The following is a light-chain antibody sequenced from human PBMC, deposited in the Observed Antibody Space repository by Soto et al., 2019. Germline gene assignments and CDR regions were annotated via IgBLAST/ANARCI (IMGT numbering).Light chain of an antibody. Sequence: EIVLTQSPGTLSLSPGERATLSCRASQSFSSSYFAWYQQKPGQAPRLLIYGASSRATGIPDRFSGSASGTDLTLTISRLEPEDFAVYFCHQFASSLTFGQGTKVEIK. CDR1: QSFSSSY. V-gene: IGKV3-20*01. J-gene: IGKJ1*01. CDR3: HQFASSLT. CDR2: GAS.